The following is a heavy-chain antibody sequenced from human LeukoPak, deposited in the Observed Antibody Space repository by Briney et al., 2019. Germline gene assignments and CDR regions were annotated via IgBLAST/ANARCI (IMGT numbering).Heavy chain of an antibody. CDR1: GGSISSSIYY. V-gene: IGHV4-39*07. J-gene: IGHJ4*02. CDR3: GREVTDTRGFDY. Sequence: SETLSLTCIVSGGSISSSIYYWAWVRQPPGKGLEWIGTVFYNGATQYSPSLRSRVTISIDTSTNQFSLQLNSVTPEDTAVYYCGREVTDTRGFDYWGQGTLVTVSS. D-gene: IGHD2-21*02. CDR2: VFYNGAT.